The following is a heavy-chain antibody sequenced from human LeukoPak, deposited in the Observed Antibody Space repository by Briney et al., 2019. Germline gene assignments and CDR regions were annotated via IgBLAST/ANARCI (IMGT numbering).Heavy chain of an antibody. D-gene: IGHD4-11*01. CDR2: IYYSGST. CDR3: ARGHSNYNFDY. V-gene: IGHV4-59*01. CDR1: GCSISSYY. J-gene: IGHJ4*02. Sequence: SETLSLTCTVSGCSISSYYWSWIRQPPGKGLEWIGYIYYSGSTNYNPSLKSRVTISVDTSKNQFSLKLSSVTAADTAVYYCARGHSNYNFDYWGQGTLVTVSS.